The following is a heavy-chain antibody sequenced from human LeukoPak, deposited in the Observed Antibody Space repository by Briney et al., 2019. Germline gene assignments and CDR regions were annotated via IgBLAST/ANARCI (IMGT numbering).Heavy chain of an antibody. CDR1: GGTFSSYA. CDR2: IIPIFGTA. V-gene: IGHV1-69*13. CDR3: ARDQGGYNSFDP. Sequence: ASVKVSCKASGGTFSSYAISWVRQAPGQGLEWMGGIIPIFGTANYAQKFQGRVTITADESASTAYMELSSLRSEDTAVYYCARDQGGYNSFDPWGQGTLVTVSS. J-gene: IGHJ5*02. D-gene: IGHD5-24*01.